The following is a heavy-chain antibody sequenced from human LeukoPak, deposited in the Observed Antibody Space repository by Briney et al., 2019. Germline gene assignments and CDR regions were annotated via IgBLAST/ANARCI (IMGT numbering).Heavy chain of an antibody. V-gene: IGHV3-15*01. Sequence: GGSLRLSCAASGFTFSSAWMTWVRQAPGKGLEWVGRVRSKADGGTTDYAAPAKGRFTISRDDSKNTVLLQMYSLKTEDTAVYYCTTVRPGTSGYSYWGQGTLVTVSS. CDR1: GFTFSSAW. CDR3: TTVRPGTSGYSY. CDR2: VRSKADGGTT. J-gene: IGHJ4*02. D-gene: IGHD3-22*01.